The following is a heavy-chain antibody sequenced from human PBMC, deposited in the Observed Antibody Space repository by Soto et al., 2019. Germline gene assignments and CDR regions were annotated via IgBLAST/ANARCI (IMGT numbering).Heavy chain of an antibody. J-gene: IGHJ6*02. CDR1: SGSFSGYY. V-gene: IGHV4-34*01. CDR3: ARGHLKYYDFWSGYSTLYYYYGMDV. Sequence: PSESMSLTCAVYSGSFSGYYWSWIRQPPGKGLEWIGEINHSGSTNYNPSLKSRVTISVDTSKNQFSLKLSSVTAADTAVYYCARGHLKYYDFWSGYSTLYYYYGMDVWGQGTTVTVSS. CDR2: INHSGST. D-gene: IGHD3-3*01.